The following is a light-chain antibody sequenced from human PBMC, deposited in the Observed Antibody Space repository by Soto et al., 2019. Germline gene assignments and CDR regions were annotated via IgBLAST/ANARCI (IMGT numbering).Light chain of an antibody. Sequence: DIPMTQSPTSLSASVGDRVTITCRASQDIRNFVAWYQQKPGKAPKLLIYAASTLQSGVPSRFSGSGSGTDFTLTINSLQPEDVATYSCQKYSSVPFFGPGTKVEIK. CDR3: QKYSSVPF. CDR2: AAS. V-gene: IGKV1-27*01. J-gene: IGKJ3*01. CDR1: QDIRNF.